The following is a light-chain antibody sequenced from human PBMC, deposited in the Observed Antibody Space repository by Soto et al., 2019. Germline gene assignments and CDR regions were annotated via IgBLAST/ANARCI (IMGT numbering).Light chain of an antibody. Sequence: EIVLTQSPATLSLSPGERATLSCRASQSVGTYLAWYQQKPGQAPRLLIYDASIRATGIPARFSGSGSGTDFTLTISRLEPEDFAVYYWQQRTNWPPLTVGGGTKVEIK. V-gene: IGKV3-11*01. CDR2: DAS. CDR3: QQRTNWPPLT. J-gene: IGKJ4*01. CDR1: QSVGTY.